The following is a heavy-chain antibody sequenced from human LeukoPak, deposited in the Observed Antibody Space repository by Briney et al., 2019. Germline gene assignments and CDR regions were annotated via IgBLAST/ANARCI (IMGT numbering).Heavy chain of an antibody. V-gene: IGHV1-2*04. CDR1: GYTFTGYY. D-gene: IGHD3-10*01. CDR3: ARGGGYYYGSGRLSYYYYGMDV. CDR2: INPNSGGT. J-gene: IGHJ6*04. Sequence: ASVKVSCKASGYTFTGYYMHWVRQAPGQGLEWMGWINPNSGGTNYAQKFQGWVTMTRDTSISTAYMELSRLRSDDTAVYYCARGGGYYYGSGRLSYYYYGMDVCGKGTTVTVSS.